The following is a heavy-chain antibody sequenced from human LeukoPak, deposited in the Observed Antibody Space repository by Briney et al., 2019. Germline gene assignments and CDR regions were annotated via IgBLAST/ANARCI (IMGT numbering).Heavy chain of an antibody. D-gene: IGHD2-2*01. J-gene: IGHJ4*02. V-gene: IGHV3-23*01. CDR1: GFTFSSYS. CDR3: ARHQVVPSKRPFDY. CDR2: ISERGGST. Sequence: GGSLRLSCAASGFTFSSYSMNWVRQAPGKGLEWVSGISERGGSTNYADSVKGRFIISRDTSKNTVYLQMNSLRAEDTAVYYCARHQVVPSKRPFDYWGQGTLVTVSS.